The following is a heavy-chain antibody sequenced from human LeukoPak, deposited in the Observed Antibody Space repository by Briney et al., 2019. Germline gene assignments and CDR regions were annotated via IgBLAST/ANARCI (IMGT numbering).Heavy chain of an antibody. CDR2: IIPIFGTA. V-gene: IGHV1-69*13. CDR3: ARPISPSYYYDSSGYYYYYGMDV. CDR1: GGTFSSYA. Sequence: SVKVSCKASGGTFSSYAISWVRQAPGQGLEWMGGIIPIFGTANYAQKFQGRVTITADESTSTAYMELSSLRSEDTAVYYCARPISPSYYYDSSGYYYYYGMDVWGQGTTVIVSS. D-gene: IGHD3-22*01. J-gene: IGHJ6*02.